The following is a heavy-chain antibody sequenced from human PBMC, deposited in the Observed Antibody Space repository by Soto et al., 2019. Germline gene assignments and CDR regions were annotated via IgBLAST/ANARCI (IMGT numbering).Heavy chain of an antibody. D-gene: IGHD6-19*01. J-gene: IGHJ4*02. CDR1: GDSVSSNSAA. Sequence: QVQLQQSGPGLVKPSQTLSLTCGISGDSVSSNSAAWNWSRQSPSRGLEWLGRTYYRSKLSNDYAVSVKSRITINPDTSKNQCSLHLNSVTPEDTAVYYCARGDPGIGLAGIWGQGTLVTVSS. CDR3: ARGDPGIGLAGI. V-gene: IGHV6-1*01. CDR2: TYYRSKLSN.